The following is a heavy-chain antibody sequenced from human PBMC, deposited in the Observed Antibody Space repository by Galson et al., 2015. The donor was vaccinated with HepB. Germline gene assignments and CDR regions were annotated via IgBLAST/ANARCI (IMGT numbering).Heavy chain of an antibody. CDR3: ARDGPTAMVLYYYYGMDV. CDR2: INSDGSST. CDR1: GFTFSSYW. V-gene: IGHV3-74*01. Sequence: SLRLSCAASGFTFSSYWMHWVRQAPGKGLVWVSRINSDGSSTSYADSVKGRFTISRDNAKNTLYLQMNSLRAEDTAVYYCARDGPTAMVLYYYYGMDVWGQGTTVTVSS. J-gene: IGHJ6*02. D-gene: IGHD5-18*01.